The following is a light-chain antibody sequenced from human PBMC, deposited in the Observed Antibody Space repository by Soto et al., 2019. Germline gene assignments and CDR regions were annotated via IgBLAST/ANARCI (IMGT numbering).Light chain of an antibody. CDR1: QSISSY. CDR2: AAS. CDR3: QQSYSTPPWT. V-gene: IGKV1-39*01. J-gene: IGKJ1*01. Sequence: DIQMTQSPSSLSASVGDRVTITCRASQSISSYLHWYQQKPGKAPKLLIYAASSLQSGVPSRFSGSASGTAFTRTISSLQPEDFATYYCQQSYSTPPWTVGQGTKVEIK.